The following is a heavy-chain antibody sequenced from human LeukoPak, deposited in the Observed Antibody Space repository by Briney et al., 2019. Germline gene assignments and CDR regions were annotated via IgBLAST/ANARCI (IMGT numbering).Heavy chain of an antibody. CDR3: ARVPYCSSTSCYAILDY. J-gene: IGHJ4*02. V-gene: IGHV3-7*05. D-gene: IGHD2-2*01. Sequence: GGSLRLSCAASGFTVSSNYMTWVRQAPGKGLEWVANIKQDGSEKYYVDSVKGRFTISRDNAENSLYLQMNSLRAEDTAVYYCARVPYCSSTSCYAILDYWGQGTPVTVPS. CDR2: IKQDGSEK. CDR1: GFTVSSNY.